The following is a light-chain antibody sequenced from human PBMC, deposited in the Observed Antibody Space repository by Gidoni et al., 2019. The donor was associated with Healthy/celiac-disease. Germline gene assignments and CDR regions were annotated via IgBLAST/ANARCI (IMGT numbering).Light chain of an antibody. CDR3: QQYGSGLT. CDR1: QSVSSSY. CDR2: GAS. Sequence: EIVLTQSPGTLSLSPGERATLSCRASQSVSSSYLAWYQQKPGKAPRLLIYGASSRATGIPDRFSGSGSGTDFTLTISRLEPEDFAVYYCQQYGSGLTFGGXTKVEIK. J-gene: IGKJ4*01. V-gene: IGKV3-20*01.